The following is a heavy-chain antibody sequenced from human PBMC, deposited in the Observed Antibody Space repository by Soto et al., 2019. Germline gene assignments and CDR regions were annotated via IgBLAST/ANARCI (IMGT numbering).Heavy chain of an antibody. V-gene: IGHV3-30-3*01. Sequence: QVKLVESGGGVVQHGRSLRLSCVASGFTFRSYVMHWVRQAPGKGLEWVAGISYDGTYIYYADSLKGRFSISRDNSKNPLYLQMNSLRAEDTAVHYCAVGYGGSRRNWFDPWGQGNLGTVAS. CDR2: ISYDGTYI. CDR3: AVGYGGSRRNWFDP. D-gene: IGHD4-17*01. CDR1: GFTFRSYV. J-gene: IGHJ5*02.